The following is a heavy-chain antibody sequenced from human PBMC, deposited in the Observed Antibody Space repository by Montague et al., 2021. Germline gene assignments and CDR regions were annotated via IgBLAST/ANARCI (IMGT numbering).Heavy chain of an antibody. CDR2: IYYSGST. J-gene: IGHJ4*02. V-gene: IGHV4-39*01. D-gene: IGHD3-16*01. CDR1: GGSISSSSYY. CDR3: ASSSRGRSLPSYFDY. Sequence: SETLSLTCTVSGGSISSSSYYWGWIRQPPGKGLEWIGSIYYSGSTYYNPSLKSRVTISVDTSKNQFSLKLSSVTAADTAVYYCASSSRGRSLPSYFDYWGQGTLVTVSS.